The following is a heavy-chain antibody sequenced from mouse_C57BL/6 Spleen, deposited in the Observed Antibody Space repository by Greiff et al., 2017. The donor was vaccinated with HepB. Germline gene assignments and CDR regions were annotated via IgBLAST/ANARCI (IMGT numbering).Heavy chain of an antibody. CDR3: ARSRGTGSFDY. CDR1: GYTFTSYT. D-gene: IGHD4-1*01. J-gene: IGHJ2*01. CDR2: INPSSGYT. Sequence: QVHVKQSGAELARPGASVKMSCKASGYTFTSYTMHWVKQRPGQGLEWIGYINPSSGYTKYNQKFKDKATLTADKSSSTAYMQLSSLTSEDSAVYYCARSRGTGSFDYWGQGTTLTVSS. V-gene: IGHV1-4*01.